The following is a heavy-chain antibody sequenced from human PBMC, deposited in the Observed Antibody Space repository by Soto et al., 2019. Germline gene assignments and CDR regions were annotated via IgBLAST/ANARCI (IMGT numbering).Heavy chain of an antibody. CDR1: GGSITSSSYY. Sequence: SETLSLTCTVSGGSITSSSYYWGWIRQPPGKGLEWIGSIYYSGRAYYSPSLKSRVTISVHTSNSQFSLELSSVTAADTAVYYCARGLITGSHYSGGWYYFDSWGQGTQVT. D-gene: IGHD6-19*01. CDR2: IYYSGRA. CDR3: ARGLITGSHYSGGWYYFDS. J-gene: IGHJ4*02. V-gene: IGHV4-39*07.